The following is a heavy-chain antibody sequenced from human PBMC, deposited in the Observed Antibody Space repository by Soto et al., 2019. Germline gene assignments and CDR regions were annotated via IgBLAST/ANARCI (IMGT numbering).Heavy chain of an antibody. D-gene: IGHD3-10*01. V-gene: IGHV4-4*07. J-gene: IGHJ4*01. CDR2: LYNMKST. Sequence: SETLSLTRTISGASISSFYWSWIRQPAGEGLEWIGRLYNMKSTNYKPSRKSGVIMSVDTSKNQFTLKLSSVAAADTAVYYCGRLWTGSYYFDYWGPRIVVTVS. CDR1: GASISSFY. CDR3: GRLWTGSYYFDY.